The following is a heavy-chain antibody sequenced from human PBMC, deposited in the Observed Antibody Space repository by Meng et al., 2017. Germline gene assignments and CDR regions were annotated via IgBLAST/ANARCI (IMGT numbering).Heavy chain of an antibody. D-gene: IGHD3-22*01. CDR3: VTHVRGYCRSVWGLFDY. V-gene: IGHV3-74*01. CDR2: INSDGSST. J-gene: IGHJ4*02. CDR1: GFTFSSYW. Sequence: GESLKISCAASGFTFSSYWMHLVRPAPGKGLVWVSRINSDGSSTSYAGSVKGRFTISRDNAKNTLYLQMDSLRAEDTAVYYCVTHVRGYCRSVWGLFDYWGQGTLVTVSS.